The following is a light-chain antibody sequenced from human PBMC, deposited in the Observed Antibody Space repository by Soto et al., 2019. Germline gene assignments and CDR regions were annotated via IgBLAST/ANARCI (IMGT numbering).Light chain of an antibody. CDR3: QSYDSSLSGWV. CDR1: SSNIGAGYD. J-gene: IGLJ3*02. CDR2: GNS. Sequence: QSVLTQPHSVSGAPGQRVTISCTWSSSNIGAGYDVHWYQQLPGTAPKHLIYGNSNRPSGVPDRFSGSKSGTSASLAITGLQAENGADYYCQSYDSSLSGWVFGGGTKVTVL. V-gene: IGLV1-40*01.